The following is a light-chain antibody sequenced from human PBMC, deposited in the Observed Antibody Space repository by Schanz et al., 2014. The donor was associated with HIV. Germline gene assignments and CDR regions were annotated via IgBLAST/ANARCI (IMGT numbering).Light chain of an antibody. Sequence: QSALTQPPSASGSRGQSVTISCTGTSSDVGHYDYVSWYQQHPGKAPKLIIYDVSNRPSGVSNRFSGSKSGNTASLTISGLQAEDEADYYCGSYTSSNTPWMFGGGTKLTVL. J-gene: IGLJ3*02. V-gene: IGLV2-14*03. CDR1: SSDVGHYDY. CDR3: GSYTSSNTPWM. CDR2: DVS.